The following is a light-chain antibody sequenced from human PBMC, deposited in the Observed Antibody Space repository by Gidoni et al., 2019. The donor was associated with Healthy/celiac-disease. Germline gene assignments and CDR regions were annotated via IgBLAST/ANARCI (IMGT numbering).Light chain of an antibody. CDR3: QQRSNWPRT. Sequence: ELVFTQSPATLSLSPGERATLSCRASQSVSSYLAWYQQKPGKTPRLLIYDASNRATVIPARVSGSGSGKDVTLTISSLEPEDFAFYYCQQRSNWPRTFGQXTKVEIK. CDR2: DAS. CDR1: QSVSSY. J-gene: IGKJ1*01. V-gene: IGKV3-11*01.